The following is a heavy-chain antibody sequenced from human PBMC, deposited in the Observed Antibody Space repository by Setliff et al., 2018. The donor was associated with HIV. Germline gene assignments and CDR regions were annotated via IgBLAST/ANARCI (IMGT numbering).Heavy chain of an antibody. CDR1: GYTFTGYY. CDR3: ARDYLHVFDI. V-gene: IGHV1-2*02. Sequence: ASVKVSCKASGYTFTGYYMHWVRQAPGQGLEWMGWINPDSGGTKYAQKFQGRVTMSRDTSINTAYVELNSLKSDDTAVYYCARDYLHVFDIWGQGTMVTVSS. CDR2: INPDSGGT. J-gene: IGHJ3*02.